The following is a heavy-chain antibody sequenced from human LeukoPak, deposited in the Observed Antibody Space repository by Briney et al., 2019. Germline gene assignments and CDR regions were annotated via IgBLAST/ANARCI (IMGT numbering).Heavy chain of an antibody. J-gene: IGHJ6*02. Sequence: GGSLRLSCAASVFTFDDYSMHWVRQAPGKGLEWVSGISWDSGSIGYADSVKGRFTISRDNSKNTLFLQMNSLRAEDTAVYYCAKNLYCGGGSCYPSALGMDVWGQGTTVTVSS. CDR2: ISWDSGSI. D-gene: IGHD2-15*01. V-gene: IGHV3-9*01. CDR3: AKNLYCGGGSCYPSALGMDV. CDR1: VFTFDDYS.